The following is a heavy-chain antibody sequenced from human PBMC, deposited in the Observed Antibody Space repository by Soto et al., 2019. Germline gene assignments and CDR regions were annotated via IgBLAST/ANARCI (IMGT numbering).Heavy chain of an antibody. Sequence: GGSLRLSCAASGFTFSSYAMHWVRQAPGKGLEWVAGISYDGSNKYYAESVKGRFTISIDNSKNTLYLQMNSLRDEDTAVYYCARGFPTYYDYVWGSYRLPSFDYGGKGTMVTVS. CDR2: ISYDGSNK. D-gene: IGHD3-16*02. J-gene: IGHJ4*02. CDR3: ARGFPTYYDYVWGSYRLPSFDY. V-gene: IGHV3-30-3*01. CDR1: GFTFSSYA.